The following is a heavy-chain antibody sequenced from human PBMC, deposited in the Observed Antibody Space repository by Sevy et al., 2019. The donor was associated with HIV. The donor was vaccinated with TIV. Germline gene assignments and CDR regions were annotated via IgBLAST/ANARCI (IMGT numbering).Heavy chain of an antibody. CDR3: VRAMASADSF. CDR1: GFTISSYW. D-gene: IGHD3-10*01. CDR2: INQDGSTK. V-gene: IGHV3-7*01. J-gene: IGHJ4*02. Sequence: GGSLRLSCAASGFTISSYWMLWVRQAPGKGLEWVANINQDGSTKYYLGSVKGRYTISKDNAKNSVVLQMNSLTAEDTGVYVCVRAMASADSFWGQGTLVTVSS.